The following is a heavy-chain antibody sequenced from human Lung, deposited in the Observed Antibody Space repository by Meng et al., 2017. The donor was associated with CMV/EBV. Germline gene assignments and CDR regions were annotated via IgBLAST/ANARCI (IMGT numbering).Heavy chain of an antibody. CDR2: ITGSGGST. D-gene: IGHD6-13*01. V-gene: IGHV3-23*01. CDR3: AKAFSASWYREYYDY. CDR1: EFTFRSYA. Sequence: GGSLRLXXAASEFTFRSYAMSWVRQAPGRGLAWVSAITGSGGSTYYADSVKGRFTVSRDNSKNTLYLQMNSLRAEDTAVYYCAKAFSASWYREYYDYWGQGTXVTVSS. J-gene: IGHJ4*02.